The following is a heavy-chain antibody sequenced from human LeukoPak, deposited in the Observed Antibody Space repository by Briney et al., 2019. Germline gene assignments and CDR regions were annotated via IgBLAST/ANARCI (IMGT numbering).Heavy chain of an antibody. J-gene: IGHJ4*02. CDR3: AKDKGTSYLSSFDY. Sequence: GGSLRLSCAASGFTFSSYWMSWVRQAPGKGLEWVANIKQDGSEKYYVASVKGRFTISSATAQNSLYLQMNRLTADDTDVYSCAKDKGTSYLSSFDYWGQGTLVTVSS. CDR1: GFTFSSYW. D-gene: IGHD6-6*01. V-gene: IGHV3-7*01. CDR2: IKQDGSEK.